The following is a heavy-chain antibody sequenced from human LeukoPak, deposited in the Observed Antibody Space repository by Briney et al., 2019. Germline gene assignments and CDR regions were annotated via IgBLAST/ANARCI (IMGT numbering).Heavy chain of an antibody. CDR2: INWDGSRV. V-gene: IGHV3-9*01. D-gene: IGHD6-19*01. CDR3: AGYSSGWYLDY. CDR1: GFTFDDHA. Sequence: GGSLRLSCAASGFTFDDHAMYWVRQAPGQGLEWVSGINWDGSRVGYADAVKGRFTISRDSAKNSPYLQMNSLRAEDAAVYYCAGYSSGWYLDYWGQGTLVTVSS. J-gene: IGHJ4*02.